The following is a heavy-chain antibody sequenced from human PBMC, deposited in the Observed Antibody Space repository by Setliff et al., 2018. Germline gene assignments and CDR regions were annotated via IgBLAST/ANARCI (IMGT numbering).Heavy chain of an antibody. J-gene: IGHJ4*02. V-gene: IGHV4-61*01. CDR2: IYYSGST. CDR1: GGSVSSGSYY. D-gene: IGHD3-22*01. CDR3: ARADSSGYYPYFDY. Sequence: TLSLTCTVSGGSVSSGSYYWSWIRQPPGKGLEWIGYIYYSGSTNYNPSLKSRVTISVDTSKNQFSLKLSSVTAADTAVYYCARADSSGYYPYFDYWGQGTLVTVSS.